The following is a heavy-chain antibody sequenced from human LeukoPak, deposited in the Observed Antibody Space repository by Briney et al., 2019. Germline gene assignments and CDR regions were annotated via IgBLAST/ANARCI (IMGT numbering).Heavy chain of an antibody. Sequence: GGSLRLSCAASGFTFSSYGMHWVRQAPGKGLEWVTVISYDGSNKYYADSVKGRFTISRDNSKNTLYLQMNSLRAEDTAVYCCAKDGPMGGVRGVIIPHFDYWGQGTLVTVSS. CDR1: GFTFSSYG. CDR3: AKDGPMGGVRGVIIPHFDY. J-gene: IGHJ4*02. CDR2: ISYDGSNK. V-gene: IGHV3-30*18. D-gene: IGHD3-10*01.